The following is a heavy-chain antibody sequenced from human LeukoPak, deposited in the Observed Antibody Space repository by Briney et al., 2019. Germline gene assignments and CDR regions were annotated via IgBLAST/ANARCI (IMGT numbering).Heavy chain of an antibody. CDR3: AKSFRSTSLDY. Sequence: GSLRLSCAASGFTFNSFAMSWVRQAPGKGLEWVSAISGSGDSTYYADSVKGRFTISRDNSRNTLYLQMNSLRAGDTAVYYCAKSFRSTSLDYWGQGTLVTVSS. J-gene: IGHJ4*02. V-gene: IGHV3-23*01. CDR2: ISGSGDST. D-gene: IGHD2-2*01. CDR1: GFTFNSFA.